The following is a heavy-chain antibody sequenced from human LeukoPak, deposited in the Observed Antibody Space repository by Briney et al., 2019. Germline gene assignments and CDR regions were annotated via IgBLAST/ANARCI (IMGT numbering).Heavy chain of an antibody. CDR3: ARGESAAGDASEFAY. CDR2: ISSSSSTI. D-gene: IGHD6-13*01. Sequence: GGSLRLSCAASGFTFSSSSMNWVRQAPGKGLEWVSYISSSSSTIYYADSGKGRFTISRDNAKNSLYLHMNSLRAEDTAVYYCARGESAAGDASEFAYWGQGILVTVSS. CDR1: GFTFSSSS. J-gene: IGHJ4*02. V-gene: IGHV3-48*04.